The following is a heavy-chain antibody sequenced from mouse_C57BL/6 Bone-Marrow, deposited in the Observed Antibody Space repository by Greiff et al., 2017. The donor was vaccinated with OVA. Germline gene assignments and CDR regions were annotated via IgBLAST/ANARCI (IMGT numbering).Heavy chain of an antibody. Sequence: VQLKESVAELVRPGASVKLSCTASGFNIKNTYMHWVKQRPEQGLEWIGRIDPANGNTKYAPKFQGKATITADTSSNTAYLQLSSLTSEYTAIYYCAVYYDGSSLWYAMDYWGQGTSVTVSS. CDR2: IDPANGNT. V-gene: IGHV14-3*01. CDR1: GFNIKNTY. J-gene: IGHJ4*01. D-gene: IGHD1-1*01. CDR3: AVYYDGSSLWYAMDY.